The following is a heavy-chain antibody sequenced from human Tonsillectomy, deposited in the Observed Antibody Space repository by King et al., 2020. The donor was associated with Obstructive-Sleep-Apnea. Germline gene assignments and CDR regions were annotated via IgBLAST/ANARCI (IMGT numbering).Heavy chain of an antibody. V-gene: IGHV1-18*01. CDR1: GYTFTSYA. Sequence: QLVQSGAEVKKPGASVRVSCKTSGYTFTSYAISWVRQAPGQGLEWMGGINAYNGDTNYAQKLQDRVTMTTDTSTSTAYMEPRSLRSDDTAVYYCARDIYMVATSNFDYWGQGTLVTVSS. CDR3: ARDIYMVATSNFDY. CDR2: INAYNGDT. D-gene: IGHD5-12*01. J-gene: IGHJ4*02.